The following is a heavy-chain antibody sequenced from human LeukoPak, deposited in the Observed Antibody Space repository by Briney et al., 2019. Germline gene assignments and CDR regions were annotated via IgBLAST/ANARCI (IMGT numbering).Heavy chain of an antibody. V-gene: IGHV3-15*01. D-gene: IGHD3-10*01. J-gene: IGHJ4*02. CDR3: TLGGHYFGS. CDR1: GFTFSDAW. CDR2: VKSKTDGGTT. Sequence: GGSLRLSCAASGFTFSDAWMSWVRQAPGKGPEWLGRVKSKTDGGTTDHAAPVKGRFTVSRDDSKNTLYLEMNSLKTDDTAFYYCTLGGHYFGSWGQGTLVTASS.